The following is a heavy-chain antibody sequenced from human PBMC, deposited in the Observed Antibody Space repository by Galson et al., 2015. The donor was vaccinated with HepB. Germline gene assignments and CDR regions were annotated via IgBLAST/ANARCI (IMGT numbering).Heavy chain of an antibody. V-gene: IGHV1-69*13. CDR1: GGTFSSYA. D-gene: IGHD6-13*01. CDR2: IIPIFGTA. Sequence: SVKVSCKASGGTFSSYAISWVRQAPGQGLEWMGGIIPIFGTANYAQKFQGRVTITADESTSTAYMELSSLRSEDTAVYYCARGLSSSWDYYYYYMDVWGKGTTVTVSS. CDR3: ARGLSSSWDYYYYYMDV. J-gene: IGHJ6*03.